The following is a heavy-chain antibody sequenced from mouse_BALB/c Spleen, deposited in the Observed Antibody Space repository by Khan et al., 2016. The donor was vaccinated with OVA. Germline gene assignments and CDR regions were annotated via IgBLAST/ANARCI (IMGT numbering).Heavy chain of an antibody. CDR1: GYTFTSYW. CDR2: IYPGNTDT. J-gene: IGHJ3*01. V-gene: IGHV1-5*01. CDR3: TRRNWDVAWFAY. Sequence: VQLKESGTVLARPGASVKMSCKASGYTFTSYWMHWVKQRPGQGLEWIGDIYPGNTDTNYNQKFKGKANLTVVTSTSPAYMELSSLTNEDSAVYYCTRRNWDVAWFAYWGQGTLVTVSA. D-gene: IGHD4-1*01.